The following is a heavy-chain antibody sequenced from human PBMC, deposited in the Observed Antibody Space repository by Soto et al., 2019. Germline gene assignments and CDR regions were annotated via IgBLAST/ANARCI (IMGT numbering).Heavy chain of an antibody. Sequence: PGGSLRLSCAASGFTFSDYYMSWIRQAPGKGLEWVSYISSSGVTKYYADSVKGRFTISRDNGKNSLYLQMNSLGAEDTAVYYCARTSGVSGYHSDGFDMWGQGTMVTVSS. CDR2: ISSSGVTK. V-gene: IGHV3-11*04. D-gene: IGHD3-22*01. CDR3: ARTSGVSGYHSDGFDM. CDR1: GFTFSDYY. J-gene: IGHJ3*02.